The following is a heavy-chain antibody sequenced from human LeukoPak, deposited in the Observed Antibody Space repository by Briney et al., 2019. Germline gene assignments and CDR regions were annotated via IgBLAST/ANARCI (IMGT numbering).Heavy chain of an antibody. Sequence: GGSLRLSCAASGFTFSNYWMHWVRQVPGKGLMWVSRVHSDGSYTNYADSVKGRFTISRDNAKSTLYLQMNSLRAEDTAVYYCARGGLGYSYDYWGQGTLVTVSS. CDR2: VHSDGSYT. V-gene: IGHV3-74*01. D-gene: IGHD5-18*01. CDR3: ARGGLGYSYDY. CDR1: GFTFSNYW. J-gene: IGHJ4*02.